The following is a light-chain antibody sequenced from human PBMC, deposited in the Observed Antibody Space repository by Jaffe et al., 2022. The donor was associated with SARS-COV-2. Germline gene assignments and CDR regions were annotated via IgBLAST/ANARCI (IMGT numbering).Light chain of an antibody. J-gene: IGKJ1*01. CDR2: GAS. Sequence: EIVLTQSPGTLSLSPGERATLSCRASQSVSSSYLAWYQHKPGQAPRLLIYGASSRATGIPDRFSGSGSGTDFTLTISRLEPEDFAVYYCHQYAGSPETFGQGTKVEIK. CDR1: QSVSSSY. V-gene: IGKV3-20*01. CDR3: HQYAGSPET.